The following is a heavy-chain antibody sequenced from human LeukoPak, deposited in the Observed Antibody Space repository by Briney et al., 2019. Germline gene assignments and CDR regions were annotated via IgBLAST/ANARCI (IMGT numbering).Heavy chain of an antibody. V-gene: IGHV5-51*01. Sequence: GESLKISCKGSGYSFTSYWTGWVRQMPGKGLEWMGIIYPGDSDTRYSPSFQGQVTISADKSISTAYLQWSSLKASDTAMYYCARRGYSYGKDTYYFDYWGQGTLVTVSS. J-gene: IGHJ4*02. CDR2: IYPGDSDT. CDR3: ARRGYSYGKDTYYFDY. CDR1: GYSFTSYW. D-gene: IGHD5-18*01.